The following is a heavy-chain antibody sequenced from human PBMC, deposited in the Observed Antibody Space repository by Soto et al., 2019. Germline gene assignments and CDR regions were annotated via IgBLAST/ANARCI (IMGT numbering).Heavy chain of an antibody. CDR2: INSDGSST. V-gene: IGHV3-74*01. CDR1: GFTFSSYW. CDR3: ARRWSASSMDV. J-gene: IGHJ6*03. Sequence: PGGSLRLSCAASGFTFSSYWMHWVRQAPGKGLVWVSRINSDGSSTSYADSVKGRFTISRDNAKNTLFLQMNSLRADDTAVYYCARRWSASSMDVWGKGTTVTVSS. D-gene: IGHD3-3*01.